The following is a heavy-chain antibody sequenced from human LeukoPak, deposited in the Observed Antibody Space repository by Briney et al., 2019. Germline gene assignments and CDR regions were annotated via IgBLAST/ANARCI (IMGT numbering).Heavy chain of an antibody. J-gene: IGHJ4*02. V-gene: IGHV4-4*07. Sequence: SETLSLTCTVSGGSISRYYWSWIRQPAGKGLEWIGRIYSSGTTTCSPSLKSRVTMSVDTSKNQSSLTLSSVTAADTAVYYCARGGVGGVIVPFDYWGQGTLVTVSS. CDR3: ARGGVGGVIVPFDY. CDR1: GGSISRYY. D-gene: IGHD3-16*02. CDR2: IYSSGTT.